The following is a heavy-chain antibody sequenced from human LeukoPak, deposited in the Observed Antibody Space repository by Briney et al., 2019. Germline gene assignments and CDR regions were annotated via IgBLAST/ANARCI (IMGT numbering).Heavy chain of an antibody. V-gene: IGHV3-48*01. J-gene: IGHJ6*03. Sequence: GGSLRLSCAASGLTFSSYSMNWVRQAPGKGLEWDSYISSSSSTIYYADPVKGRFTISRDNAKNSLYLQMNSLRAEDTAVYYCARGRYYMDVWGKGTTVTVSS. CDR1: GLTFSSYS. CDR3: ARGRYYMDV. CDR2: ISSSSSTI.